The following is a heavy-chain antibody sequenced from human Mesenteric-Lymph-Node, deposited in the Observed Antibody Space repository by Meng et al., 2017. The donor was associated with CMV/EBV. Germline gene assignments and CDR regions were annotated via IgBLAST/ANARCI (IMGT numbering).Heavy chain of an antibody. J-gene: IGHJ4*02. Sequence: ASVKVSCKASGYTFSPYGINWVRQAPGQGLEWMGWINPNSGGTNYAQKFQGRVTMTRDTSISTAYMELSRLRSDDTAVYYCASEYSSSSLWGQGTLVTVSS. D-gene: IGHD6-13*01. CDR1: GYTFSPYG. CDR2: INPNSGGT. CDR3: ASEYSSSSL. V-gene: IGHV1-2*02.